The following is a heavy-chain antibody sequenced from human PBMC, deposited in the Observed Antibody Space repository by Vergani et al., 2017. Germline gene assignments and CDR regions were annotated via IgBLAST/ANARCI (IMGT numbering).Heavy chain of an antibody. CDR3: ASGGYSYGYGLDY. CDR1: GYSISSGYY. V-gene: IGHV4-38-2*01. Sequence: QVRLEESGPGLVKPSETLSLTCSVSGYSISSGYYWGWIRQPPGKGLEWIGSIYHSGSTYYNPSLKSRVTISVDTSKNQFSLKLSSVTAADTAVYYCASGGYSYGYGLDYWGQGTLVTVSS. CDR2: IYHSGST. D-gene: IGHD5-18*01. J-gene: IGHJ4*02.